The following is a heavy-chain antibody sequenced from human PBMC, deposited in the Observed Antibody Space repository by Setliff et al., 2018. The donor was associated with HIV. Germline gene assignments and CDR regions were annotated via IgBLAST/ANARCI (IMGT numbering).Heavy chain of an antibody. CDR3: ARQAYDINMVRGVIAPRFHYYMDV. D-gene: IGHD3-10*01. CDR2: IYSGGYT. V-gene: IGHV3-66*02. Sequence: GGSLRLSCAASGFTVSTNYMNWVRQAPGKGLQWVSVIYSGGYTQYADSVKGRFTISRDNSKNTLYLQMNSLTADDTAVYYCARQAYDINMVRGVIAPRFHYYMDVWGKGTTVTVSS. CDR1: GFTVSTNY. J-gene: IGHJ6*03.